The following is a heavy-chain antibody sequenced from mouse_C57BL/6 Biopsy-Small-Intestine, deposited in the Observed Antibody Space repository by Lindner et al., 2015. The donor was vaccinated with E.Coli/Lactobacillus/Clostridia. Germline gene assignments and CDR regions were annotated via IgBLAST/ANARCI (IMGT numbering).Heavy chain of an antibody. CDR2: ISSGSSTI. Sequence: VQLESGGGLVKPGGSRKLSCAASGFTFSDYGMHWVRQAPEKGLEWVAYISSGSSTIYYADTVKGRFTISRDNAKNTLFLQMTSLRSEDTAMYYCARPGNYLFAYWGQGTLVTVSA. CDR1: GFTFSDYG. V-gene: IGHV5-17*01. CDR3: ARPGNYLFAY. J-gene: IGHJ3*01. D-gene: IGHD2-1*01.